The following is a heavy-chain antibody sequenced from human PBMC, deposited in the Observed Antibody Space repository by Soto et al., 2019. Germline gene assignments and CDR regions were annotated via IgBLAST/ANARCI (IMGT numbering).Heavy chain of an antibody. D-gene: IGHD3-10*01. CDR2: ISGSGGST. V-gene: IGHV3-23*01. CDR3: AKNYYPNPRVYYFDY. CDR1: GFTFSSYA. Sequence: GGSLRLSCAASGFTFSSYAMSWVRQAPGKGLEWVSAISGSGGSTYYADSVKGRFTISRDNSKNTLYLQMNSLRAEDTAVYYCAKNYYPNPRVYYFDYWGQGTLVTVSS. J-gene: IGHJ4*02.